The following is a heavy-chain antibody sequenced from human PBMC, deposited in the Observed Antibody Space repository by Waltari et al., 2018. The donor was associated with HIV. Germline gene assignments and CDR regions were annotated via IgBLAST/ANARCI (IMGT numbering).Heavy chain of an antibody. CDR1: GFTFGSFA. Sequence: EVQLVESGGGLAQPGGPLRLSCVASGFTFGSFAMSWVRQAPGKGLEWVSALSGSGDKTYSPDSVKGRFIISRDNSKNTLYLQMNSLRAEDTAVYYCAKGSKGFDYWGQGTLVTVSS. V-gene: IGHV3-23*04. CDR2: LSGSGDKT. CDR3: AKGSKGFDY. J-gene: IGHJ4*02.